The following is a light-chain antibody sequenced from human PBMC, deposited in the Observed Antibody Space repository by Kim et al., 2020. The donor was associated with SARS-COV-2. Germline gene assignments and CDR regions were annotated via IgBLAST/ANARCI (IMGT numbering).Light chain of an antibody. CDR2: EVV. CDR3: CSYLGASIHVL. V-gene: IGLV2-23*02. Sequence: QSALTQPASVSGSPGQSISISCTGSSSDVGNYNLVSWYQHHPGKAPKLLIYEVVKRPSGVSNRFSGSKSGTTASLTISGLQPEDEAEYYCCSYLGASIHVLFGGGTKLTVL. J-gene: IGLJ2*01. CDR1: SSDVGNYNL.